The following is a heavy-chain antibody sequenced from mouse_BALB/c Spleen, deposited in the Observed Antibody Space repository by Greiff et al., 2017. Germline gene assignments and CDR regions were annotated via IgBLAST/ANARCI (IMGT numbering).Heavy chain of an antibody. Sequence: QVQLQQSGAELARPGASVKLSCKASGYTFTSYWMQWVKQRPGQGLEWIGAIYPGDGDTRYTQKFKGKATLTADKSSSTAYMQLSSLASEDSAVYYCARRSRGNYYAMDYWGQGTSVTVSS. CDR3: ARRSRGNYYAMDY. CDR2: IYPGDGDT. V-gene: IGHV1-87*01. J-gene: IGHJ4*01. CDR1: GYTFTSYW.